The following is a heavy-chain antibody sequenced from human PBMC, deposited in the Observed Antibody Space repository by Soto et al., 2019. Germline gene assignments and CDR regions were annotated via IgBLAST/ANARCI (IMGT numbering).Heavy chain of an antibody. Sequence: HPEGSLRLSCAAPGFTFSTYGMHWVRQAPGKGLEWVALIWFDGSDKYYTESVKGRFTISRDNSRSTVDLQMNSLRAEDTAVYYCARLYCSAASCYSVGAFDIRGQGTMVTVSS. D-gene: IGHD2-2*01. CDR2: IWFDGSDK. CDR3: ARLYCSAASCYSVGAFDI. J-gene: IGHJ3*02. V-gene: IGHV3-33*01. CDR1: GFTFSTYG.